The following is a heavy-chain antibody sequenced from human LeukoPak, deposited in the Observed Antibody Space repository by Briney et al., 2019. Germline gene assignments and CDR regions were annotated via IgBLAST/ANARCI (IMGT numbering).Heavy chain of an antibody. J-gene: IGHJ4*02. D-gene: IGHD3-3*01. CDR1: GYFIRSGFY. Sequence: PSETLSLTCTVSGYFIRSGFYWGWIRQPPGKGLEWIGSFYHSGSTYYNPSLKSRVTISVDTSKNHFSLKLSSVTAADTAIYYCARIYYDFEFDFWGQGTLVTVSS. CDR3: ARIYYDFEFDF. CDR2: FYHSGST. V-gene: IGHV4-38-2*02.